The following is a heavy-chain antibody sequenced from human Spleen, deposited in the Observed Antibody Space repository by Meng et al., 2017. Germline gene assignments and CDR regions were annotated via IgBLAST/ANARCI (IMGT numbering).Heavy chain of an antibody. CDR2: IDYSRST. CDR1: GGSVSSGSYY. D-gene: IGHD1-26*01. CDR3: AGGPWELDY. J-gene: IGHJ4*02. Sequence: QVHLQGSGPGLVGPSETLSLTCTVSGGSVSSGSYYWSWIRQPPGKGLEWIGYIDYSRSTNYYPSLKSRVTMSVDTSKNQFSLKLSSVTAADTAVYYCAGGPWELDYWGQGTLVTVSS. V-gene: IGHV4-61*01.